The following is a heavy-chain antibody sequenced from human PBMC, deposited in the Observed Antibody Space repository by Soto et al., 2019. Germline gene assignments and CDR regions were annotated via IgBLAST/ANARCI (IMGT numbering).Heavy chain of an antibody. CDR3: ARDRGGGSCCDY. V-gene: IGHV4-31*03. D-gene: IGHD2-15*01. CDR1: GGSISSGGYY. J-gene: IGHJ4*02. CDR2: IYYSGST. Sequence: QVQLQESGPGLVKPSQTLSLTCTVSGGSISSGGYYYSWIRQHPGKGLEWIGNIYYSGSTYYNPSLKSRVIISVDTSKNQFSLKLSSVTAADTAVYYCARDRGGGSCCDYWGQGTLVTVSS.